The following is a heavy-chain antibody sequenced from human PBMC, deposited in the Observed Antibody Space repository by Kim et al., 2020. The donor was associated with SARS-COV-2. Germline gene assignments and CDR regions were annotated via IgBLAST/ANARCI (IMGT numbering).Heavy chain of an antibody. CDR3: AKSDWQQLVHPL. J-gene: IGHJ4*02. V-gene: IGHV3-23*01. D-gene: IGHD6-13*01. Sequence: ADSVKGRFTISRDNSKNTLYLQMNSLRAEDTAVYYCAKSDWQQLVHPLWGQGTLVTVSS.